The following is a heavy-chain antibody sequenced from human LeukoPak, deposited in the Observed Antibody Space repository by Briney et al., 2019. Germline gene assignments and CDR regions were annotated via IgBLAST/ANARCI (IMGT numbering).Heavy chain of an antibody. J-gene: IGHJ6*02. V-gene: IGHV3-23*01. CDR2: ISASGGST. D-gene: IGHD1-26*01. CDR1: GFTFSTYA. Sequence: PGGSLRLSCVVSGFTFSTYAMNWVRQAPGKGLEWVAGISASGGSTYYADSVKGRFTISRDNSKNTLYLQMNSLRNEDTAVYYCAKYVGQSWSNYSGLDVWGQGPAVTVSS. CDR3: AKYVGQSWSNYSGLDV.